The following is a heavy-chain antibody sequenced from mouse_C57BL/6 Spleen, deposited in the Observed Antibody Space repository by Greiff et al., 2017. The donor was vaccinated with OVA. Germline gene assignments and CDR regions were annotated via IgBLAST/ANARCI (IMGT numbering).Heavy chain of an antibody. CDR2: ISNGGGST. CDR3: AQLGRFAY. Sequence: EVKLVESGGGLVQPGGSLKLSCAASGFTFSDYYMYWVRQTPEKRLEWVAYISNGGGSTYYPDTVKGRFTISRDNAKNTLYLQMSRLKSEDTAMYYCAQLGRFAYWGQGTLVTVSA. J-gene: IGHJ3*01. D-gene: IGHD4-1*02. CDR1: GFTFSDYY. V-gene: IGHV5-12*01.